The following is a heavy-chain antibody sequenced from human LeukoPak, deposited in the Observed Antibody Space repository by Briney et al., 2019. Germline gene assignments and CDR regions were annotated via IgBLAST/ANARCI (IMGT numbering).Heavy chain of an antibody. CDR3: ARVPLLWFGEFYIDYFDY. V-gene: IGHV3-7*01. Sequence: GGSLRLSCAASGFTFSSYWMSWVRQAPGKGLEWVANIKQDGSEKYYVDSVKGRFTISRDNAKNSLYLQMNSLRAEDTAVYYCARVPLLWFGEFYIDYFDYWGQGTLVTVSS. CDR1: GFTFSSYW. D-gene: IGHD3-10*01. CDR2: IKQDGSEK. J-gene: IGHJ4*02.